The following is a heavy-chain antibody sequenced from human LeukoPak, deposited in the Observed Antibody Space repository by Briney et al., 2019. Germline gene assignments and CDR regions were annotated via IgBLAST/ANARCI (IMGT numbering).Heavy chain of an antibody. CDR3: ASNNGLRLDL. CDR1: VYTFTSSG. CDR2: ISAYNGNT. Sequence: GASVKVSCKASVYTFTSSGISWVRQAPGQGPEWMGWISAYNGNTNYAQKPQGRVTMTTDTSTSTAYMELRSLRSDDTAVYYCASNNGLRLDLWGRGTLVTVSS. D-gene: IGHD5-12*01. J-gene: IGHJ2*01. V-gene: IGHV1-18*01.